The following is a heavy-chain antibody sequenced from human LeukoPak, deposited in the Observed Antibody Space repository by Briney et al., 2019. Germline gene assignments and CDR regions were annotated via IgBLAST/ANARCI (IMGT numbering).Heavy chain of an antibody. V-gene: IGHV4-34*01. CDR2: INHSGST. CDR3: ARGLRVLLWFGELLGYNWFDP. CDR1: GGSFSGYY. J-gene: IGHJ5*02. Sequence: SETLSPTCAVYGGSFSGYYWSWIRQPPGKGLEWIGEINHSGSTNYNPSLKSRVTISVDTSKNQFSLKLSSVTAADTAVYYCARGLRVLLWFGELLGYNWFDPWGQGTLVTVSS. D-gene: IGHD3-10*01.